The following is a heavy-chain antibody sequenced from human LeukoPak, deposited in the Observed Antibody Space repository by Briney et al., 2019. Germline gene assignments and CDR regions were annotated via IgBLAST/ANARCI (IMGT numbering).Heavy chain of an antibody. Sequence: SETLSLTCTVSGGSISTSDYYWGWIPQPPGKGLEWIASIHYSGGTYFNPSLKSRVSISVDTSRNEFSLKVTSVTAADTAVYYCARSCGSTSCSDGDWFDPWGQGTLVTVSS. CDR3: ARSCGSTSCSDGDWFDP. J-gene: IGHJ5*02. D-gene: IGHD2-2*01. CDR2: IHYSGGT. V-gene: IGHV4-39*01. CDR1: GGSISTSDYY.